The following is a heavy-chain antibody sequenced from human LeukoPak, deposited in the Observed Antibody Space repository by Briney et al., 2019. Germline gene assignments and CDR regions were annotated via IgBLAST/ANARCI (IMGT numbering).Heavy chain of an antibody. CDR3: ARETIAAAGDYYYYGMDV. CDR2: ISSSSSYI. J-gene: IGHJ6*02. D-gene: IGHD6-13*01. Sequence: GGSLRLSCAASGFTFNSYSMTWVRQAPGKGLEWVSSISSSSSYIYYADSVKGRFTISRDNAKNSLYLQMNSLRAEDTAVYYCARETIAAAGDYYYYGMDVWGQGTTVTVSS. V-gene: IGHV3-21*01. CDR1: GFTFNSYS.